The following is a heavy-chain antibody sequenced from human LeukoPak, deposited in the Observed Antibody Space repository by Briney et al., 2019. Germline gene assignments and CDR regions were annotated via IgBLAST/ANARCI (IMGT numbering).Heavy chain of an antibody. CDR3: ARVSGSFPGYDAFDI. CDR2: INPNSGGT. D-gene: IGHD1-26*01. J-gene: IGHJ3*02. CDR1: GYTFTGYY. V-gene: IGHV1-2*06. Sequence: ASVKVSCKASGYTFTGYYMHWVRQAPGQGLEWMGRINPNSGGTNYAQKFQGRVTMTRDTSISTAYMELSRLRSDGTAVYYCARVSGSFPGYDAFDIWGQGTMVTVSS.